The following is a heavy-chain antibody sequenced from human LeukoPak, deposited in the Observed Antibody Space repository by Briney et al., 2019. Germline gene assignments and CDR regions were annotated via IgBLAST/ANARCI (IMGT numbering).Heavy chain of an antibody. D-gene: IGHD1-26*01. Sequence: SETLSLTCTVSGGSMSSYYWSWIRQPPGKGLVWTGYIYYSGSTNYNPSLKSRVNISADTSKNQFSLHLDSVTAADTAVYYCARSWAGMYYPFYYFDYWGQGTLVSVSS. CDR3: ARSWAGMYYPFYYFDY. V-gene: IGHV4-59*12. CDR1: GGSMSSYY. CDR2: IYYSGST. J-gene: IGHJ4*02.